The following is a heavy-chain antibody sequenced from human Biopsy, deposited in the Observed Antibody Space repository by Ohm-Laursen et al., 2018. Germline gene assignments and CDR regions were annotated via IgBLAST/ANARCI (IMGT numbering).Heavy chain of an antibody. D-gene: IGHD2-8*01. Sequence: SSVKVSCKASSYTFTDYNIHWMRQAPGQKLEWLGYINCKTGATNYAQKFQGTVTMTRDTSISTAYLALGSLRSADTAIYYCARDPLNGHKHFDYWGQGSLVTVS. V-gene: IGHV1-2*02. CDR2: INCKTGAT. J-gene: IGHJ4*02. CDR1: SYTFTDYN. CDR3: ARDPLNGHKHFDY.